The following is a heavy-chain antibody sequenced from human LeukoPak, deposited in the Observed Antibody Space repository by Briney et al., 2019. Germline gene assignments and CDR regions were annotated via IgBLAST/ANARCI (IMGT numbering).Heavy chain of an antibody. V-gene: IGHV4-59*08. CDR1: GGSISSYY. D-gene: IGHD6-6*01. J-gene: IGHJ3*01. CDR2: IYYSGST. CDR3: AREYSSSSGRRAFDF. Sequence: SENLSLTCTVSGGSISSYYWNWIRQPPGKGLEWIGYIYYSGSTNYNPSLKSRVTTLVDTSKNQFSLRLSSVTAADTAVYYCAREYSSSSGRRAFDFWGQGTMVTVSS.